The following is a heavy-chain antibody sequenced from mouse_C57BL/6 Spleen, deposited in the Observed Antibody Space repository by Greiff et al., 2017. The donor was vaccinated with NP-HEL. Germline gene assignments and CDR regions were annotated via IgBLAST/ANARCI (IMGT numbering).Heavy chain of an antibody. CDR1: GYTFTSYW. CDR2: IDPSDSYT. J-gene: IGHJ4*01. D-gene: IGHD1-1*01. Sequence: VQLQQSGAELVMPGASVKLSCKASGYTFTSYWMHWVKQRPGQGLEWIGEIDPSDSYTNYNQKFKGKSTLTVDKSSSTAYMQLSSLTSEDSAVYYCARRGYGSPMDYWGQGTSVTVSS. CDR3: ARRGYGSPMDY. V-gene: IGHV1-69*01.